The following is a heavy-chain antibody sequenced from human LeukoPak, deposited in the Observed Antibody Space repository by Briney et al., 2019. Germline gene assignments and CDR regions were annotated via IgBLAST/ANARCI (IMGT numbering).Heavy chain of an antibody. D-gene: IGHD1-26*01. CDR2: ISAGNGNT. V-gene: IGHV1-3*01. Sequence: ASVKLFCKASGYTFTSYAIHWARQARGQRREWMGWISAGNGNTKYSQNFQGRVTFISNTSATTAFIELSSLRSEVAAVYYCVRDSGSGSNDYWGQGSLVTVSS. CDR3: VRDSGSGSNDY. CDR1: GYTFTSYA. J-gene: IGHJ4*02.